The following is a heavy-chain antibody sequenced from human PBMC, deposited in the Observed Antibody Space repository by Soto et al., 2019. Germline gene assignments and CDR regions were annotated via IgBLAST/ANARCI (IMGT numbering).Heavy chain of an antibody. CDR2: ISSNGGST. V-gene: IGHV3-64*07. J-gene: IGHJ4*02. CDR3: ARADYGTFDN. CDR1: GFIFRNYN. D-gene: IGHD4-17*01. Sequence: EVQLLESGGGLVQPGGSLRLSCVASGFIFRNYNMHWVRQDPGKGLEYVSGISSNGGSTFYADSVKGRFSISRDNSKNTLHLQVGSLRPEDTAIYYCARADYGTFDNWGQGTLVAVSS.